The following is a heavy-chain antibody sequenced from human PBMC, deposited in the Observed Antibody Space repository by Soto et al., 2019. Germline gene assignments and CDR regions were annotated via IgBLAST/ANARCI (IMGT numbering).Heavy chain of an antibody. J-gene: IGHJ6*02. CDR1: GYTFTTYD. CDR3: ARDPYHVIMVNAPNLYGMDV. CDR2: ISTYNGNT. V-gene: IGHV1-18*01. Sequence: QVQLVQSGAEVKKPGASVKVSCKASGYTFTTYDISWVRQAPGQGLEWMGRISTYNGNTNYPQSLQGRLTMTTDTSTPTAYMERRSLRSDDTTVYYCARDPYHVIMVNAPNLYGMDVWGQGTTVTVSS. D-gene: IGHD2-8*01.